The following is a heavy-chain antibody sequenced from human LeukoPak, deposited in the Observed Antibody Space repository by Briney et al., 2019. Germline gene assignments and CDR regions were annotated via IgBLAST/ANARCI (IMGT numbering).Heavy chain of an antibody. D-gene: IGHD3-22*01. V-gene: IGHV1-18*01. CDR1: GYTFTSYG. Sequence: ASVKVSCKASGYTFTSYGISWVRQAPGQGLEWMGWISAYNGNTNYAQKLQGRVTMTTDTSTSTAYMELRSLRSDDTAVYYCARDRYYDSSGYGGDFDYWGQGTLVTVSS. CDR3: ARDRYYDSSGYGGDFDY. J-gene: IGHJ4*02. CDR2: ISAYNGNT.